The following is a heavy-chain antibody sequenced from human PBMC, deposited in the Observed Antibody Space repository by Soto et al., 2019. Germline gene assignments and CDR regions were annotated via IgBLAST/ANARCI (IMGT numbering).Heavy chain of an antibody. CDR1: GFTFSSYA. Sequence: GGSLRLSCAASGFTFSSYAMSWVRQAPGKGLEWVSAISGSGGSTYYADSVKGRFTISRDNSKNTLYLQMNSLRAEDTAVYYCAKDDDLYYYYYMDVWGKGTTVTVSS. CDR2: ISGSGGST. CDR3: AKDDDLYYYYYMDV. V-gene: IGHV3-23*01. J-gene: IGHJ6*03.